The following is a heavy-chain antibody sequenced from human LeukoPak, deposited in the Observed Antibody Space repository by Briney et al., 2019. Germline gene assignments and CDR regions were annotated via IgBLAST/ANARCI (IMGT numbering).Heavy chain of an antibody. CDR1: GGSISSYY. D-gene: IGHD3-10*01. CDR2: IYTSGST. V-gene: IGHV4-4*07. Sequence: SETLSLTCTVSGGSISSYYWSWIRQPAGKGLEWIGRIYTSGSTNYNPSLKSRVTMSVDTSKNQFSLKLSSATAADTAVYYCAVNYYGSGSYGRGLYYFDYWGQGTLVTVSS. J-gene: IGHJ4*02. CDR3: AVNYYGSGSYGRGLYYFDY.